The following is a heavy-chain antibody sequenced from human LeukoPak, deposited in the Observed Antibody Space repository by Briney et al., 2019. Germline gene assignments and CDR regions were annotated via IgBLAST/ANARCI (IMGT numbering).Heavy chain of an antibody. D-gene: IGHD2-8*01. Sequence: SQTLSLTCTVSGGSISSGGYYWSWICQHPGKGLEWIGYIYYSGSTYYNPSLKSRVTISVDTSKNQFSLKLSSVTAADTAVYYCARGPDCTNGVCFDYYYYGMDVWGQGTTVTVSS. CDR1: GGSISSGGYY. CDR3: ARGPDCTNGVCFDYYYYGMDV. J-gene: IGHJ6*02. CDR2: IYYSGST. V-gene: IGHV4-31*03.